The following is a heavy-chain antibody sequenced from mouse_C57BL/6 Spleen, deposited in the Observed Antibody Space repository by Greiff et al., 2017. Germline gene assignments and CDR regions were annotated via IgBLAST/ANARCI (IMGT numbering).Heavy chain of an antibody. Sequence: VQLQQPGAELVRPGSSVKLSCKASGYTFTSYWMHWVKQRPIQGLEWIGNIDPSDSETHYNQKFKDKATLTVDKSSSTAYMQLSSLTAEDSAVYYCAGAAILITTVGDMDYWGQGTSVTVSS. CDR3: AGAAILITTVGDMDY. CDR2: IDPSDSET. V-gene: IGHV1-52*01. D-gene: IGHD1-2*01. CDR1: GYTFTSYW. J-gene: IGHJ4*01.